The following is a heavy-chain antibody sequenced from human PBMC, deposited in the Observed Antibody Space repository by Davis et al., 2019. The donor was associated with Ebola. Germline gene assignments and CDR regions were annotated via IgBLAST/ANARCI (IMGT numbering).Heavy chain of an antibody. CDR3: ARDHYGGNSGELDY. J-gene: IGHJ4*02. V-gene: IGHV1-18*04. Sequence: ASVKVSCKASGYIFIKYGISWVRQAPGQGLEWVGWINPYNGNTDYAQKFQGRVTMTRDTSISTAYMELSRLRSDDTAVYYCARDHYGGNSGELDYWGQGTLVTVSS. D-gene: IGHD4-23*01. CDR1: GYIFIKYG. CDR2: INPYNGNT.